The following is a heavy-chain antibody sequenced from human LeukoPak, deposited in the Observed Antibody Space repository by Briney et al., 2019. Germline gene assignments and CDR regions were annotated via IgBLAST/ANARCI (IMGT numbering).Heavy chain of an antibody. CDR2: ISGSGGST. CDR3: ARSLPLVRIFEGDY. V-gene: IGHV3-23*01. J-gene: IGHJ4*02. Sequence: GGSLRLSCAASGFTFSSYAMSWVRQAPGKGLEWVSAISGSGGSTYYADSVKGRFTISRDNSKNTLYLQMNSLRAEDTAVYYCARSLPLVRIFEGDYWGQGTLVTVSS. CDR1: GFTFSSYA. D-gene: IGHD3-10*01.